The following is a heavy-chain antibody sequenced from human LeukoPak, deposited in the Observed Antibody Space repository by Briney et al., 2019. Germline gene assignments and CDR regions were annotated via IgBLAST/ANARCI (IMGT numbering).Heavy chain of an antibody. D-gene: IGHD3-22*01. CDR1: GGSISSSSYY. V-gene: IGHV4-39*07. Sequence: PSETLSLTCTVSGGSISSSSYYWGWIRQPPGKGLEWIGSIYYSGSTYYNPSLKSRVTISVDTSKNQFSLKLSSVTAADTAVYYCASYTPPRDYYDSSGYYPNAFDIWGQGTMVTVSS. CDR2: IYYSGST. J-gene: IGHJ3*02. CDR3: ASYTPPRDYYDSSGYYPNAFDI.